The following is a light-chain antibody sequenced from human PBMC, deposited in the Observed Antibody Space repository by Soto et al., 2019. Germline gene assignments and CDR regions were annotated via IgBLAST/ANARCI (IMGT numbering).Light chain of an antibody. J-gene: IGLJ1*01. CDR3: CSYAGSYSNYV. CDR2: DVS. CDR1: SSDVGGYNY. Sequence: QSALTQPRSVSGSPGQSVIISCTGTSSDVGGYNYVSWYQQHPGKAPKLMIYDVSKRPSGVPDRFSGSKSGNTASLTISGLQAEDEADYYCCSYAGSYSNYVFGTGTKLTVL. V-gene: IGLV2-11*01.